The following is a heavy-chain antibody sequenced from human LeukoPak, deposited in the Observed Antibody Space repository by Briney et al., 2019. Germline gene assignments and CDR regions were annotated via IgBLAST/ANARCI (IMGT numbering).Heavy chain of an antibody. D-gene: IGHD3-10*01. J-gene: IGHJ4*02. CDR3: AKVAKYYYGSETYYFFEH. CDR2: INWNGGST. Sequence: GGSLRLSCAASGFTFDDYGMSWVRQAPGKGLEWVSGINWNGGSTGYADSVKGRFTISRDNAKNSLYLQMNSLRVEDTAVYYCAKVAKYYYGSETYYFFEHWGQGTPVTASS. V-gene: IGHV3-20*04. CDR1: GFTFDDYG.